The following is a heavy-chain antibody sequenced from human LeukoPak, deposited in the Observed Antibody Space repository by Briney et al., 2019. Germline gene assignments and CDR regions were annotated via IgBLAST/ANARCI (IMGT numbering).Heavy chain of an antibody. V-gene: IGHV3-30*18. J-gene: IGHJ3*02. D-gene: IGHD3-16*01. CDR3: AKGLTAGAFDI. CDR2: IWYGGSNK. CDR1: GFTFSSYG. Sequence: PGRSLRLSCAASGFTFSSYGMHWVRQAPGKGLEWVAVIWYGGSNKYYADSVKGRFTISRDNSKNTLYLQMNSLRAEDTAVYYCAKGLTAGAFDIWGQGTMVTVSS.